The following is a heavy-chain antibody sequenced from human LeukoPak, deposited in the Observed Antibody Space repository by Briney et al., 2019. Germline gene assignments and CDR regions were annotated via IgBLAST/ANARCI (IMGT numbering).Heavy chain of an antibody. V-gene: IGHV1-2*06. CDR1: GYTFTGYY. D-gene: IGHD1-26*01. CDR2: INPNSGGT. Sequence: GASVKVSCKASGYTFTGYYMHWVRQAPGQGLEWMGRINPNSGGTNYAQKLQGRVTMTTDTSTSTAYMELRSLRSDDTAVYYCARGGDSGSWWDFDYWGQGTLVTVSS. J-gene: IGHJ4*02. CDR3: ARGGDSGSWWDFDY.